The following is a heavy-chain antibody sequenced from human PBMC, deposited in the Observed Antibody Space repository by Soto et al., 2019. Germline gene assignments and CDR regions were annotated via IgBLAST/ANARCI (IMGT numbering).Heavy chain of an antibody. CDR1: GYTFTSYA. CDR3: ARDGLVRNGMDV. D-gene: IGHD6-19*01. V-gene: IGHV1-3*01. CDR2: INAGNGNT. J-gene: IGHJ6*02. Sequence: ASVKVSCKASGYTFTSYAMHWVRQAPGQRLEWMGWINAGNGNTKYSQKFQGRVTITRDTSASTAYMELSSLRSEDTAVYYCARDGLVRNGMDVWGQGTTVTVSS.